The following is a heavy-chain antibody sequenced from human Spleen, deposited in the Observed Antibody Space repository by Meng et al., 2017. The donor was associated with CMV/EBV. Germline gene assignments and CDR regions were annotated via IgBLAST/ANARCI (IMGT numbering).Heavy chain of an antibody. Sequence: GESLKISCAASGFTFSNAWMSWVRQAPGKGLEWAGRIKSKTDGGTTDYAAPVKGRFTISRDDSKTSLYLQMNSLKTEDTTLYYCTTDRHYYGSGPLSGYYYDMDVWGQGTTVTVSS. D-gene: IGHD3-10*01. CDR2: IKSKTDGGTT. V-gene: IGHV3-15*01. J-gene: IGHJ6*02. CDR3: TTDRHYYGSGPLSGYYYDMDV. CDR1: GFTFSNAW.